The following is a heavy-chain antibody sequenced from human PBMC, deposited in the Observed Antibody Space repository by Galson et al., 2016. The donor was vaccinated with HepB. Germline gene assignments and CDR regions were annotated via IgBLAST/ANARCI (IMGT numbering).Heavy chain of an antibody. Sequence: SLRLACAAAGFTFNHYAMHCVRQAPGKGLEWVSGIGGSGGGTYYADSGKGRFPISRDNSKNTLYLQLNSLRAEDTAIYYCTKDQLIVIVPAAGNWFDPWGQGTLVTVSS. CDR2: IGGSGGGT. CDR3: TKDQLIVIVPAAGNWFDP. D-gene: IGHD2-2*01. V-gene: IGHV3-23*01. CDR1: GFTFNHYA. J-gene: IGHJ5*02.